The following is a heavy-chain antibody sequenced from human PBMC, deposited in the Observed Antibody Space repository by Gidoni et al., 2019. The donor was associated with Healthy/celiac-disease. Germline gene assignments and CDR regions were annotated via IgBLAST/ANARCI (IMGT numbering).Heavy chain of an antibody. D-gene: IGHD3-22*01. Sequence: QVQLVESGGGVVQPGGSLRLSCGASGFTFSSYGLHWVRQAPGKGLELVAVIWYDGSNRYDADPVKCLVTIARDNTKNTLYLQMNSRRAVDTAVYHFASDSYYDSSVYVPYGMDVWGQGTTVTVSS. CDR1: GFTFSSYG. V-gene: IGHV3-33*01. J-gene: IGHJ6*02. CDR2: IWYDGSNR. CDR3: ASDSYYDSSVYVPYGMDV.